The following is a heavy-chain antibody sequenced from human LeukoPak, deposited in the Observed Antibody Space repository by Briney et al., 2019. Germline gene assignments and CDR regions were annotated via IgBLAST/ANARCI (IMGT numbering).Heavy chain of an antibody. CDR2: INTDGSST. J-gene: IGHJ5*02. Sequence: HPGGSLRLSCAASGFTFSSYWMHWVRQAPGKGLVWVSRINTDGSSTSYADSVKGRFTISRDNAKNTLYLQMNSLRAEDTAVYYCARSIVVPAAAGRGPAYNWFDPWGQGTLVTVSS. CDR1: GFTFSSYW. D-gene: IGHD2-2*01. CDR3: ARSIVVPAAAGRGPAYNWFDP. V-gene: IGHV3-74*01.